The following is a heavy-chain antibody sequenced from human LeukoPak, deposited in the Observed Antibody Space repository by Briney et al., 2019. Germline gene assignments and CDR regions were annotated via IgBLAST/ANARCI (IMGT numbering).Heavy chain of an antibody. J-gene: IGHJ4*02. V-gene: IGHV5-51*01. CDR2: INPGDSDT. D-gene: IGHD7-27*01. Sequence: GESLKISCKVSGSRFTSFWIDWVRQQPGKDLEWMGIINPGDSDTRYSPSFQGQVTISADKSISTAYLQWSSLKASDTAMYYCATFLGRIGQFHFDYWGQGTLVTVSS. CDR1: GSRFTSFW. CDR3: ATFLGRIGQFHFDY.